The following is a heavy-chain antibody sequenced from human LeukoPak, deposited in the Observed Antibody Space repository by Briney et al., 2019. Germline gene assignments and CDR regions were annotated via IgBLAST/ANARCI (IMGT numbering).Heavy chain of an antibody. D-gene: IGHD3-10*01. CDR1: GYSFTTYW. J-gene: IGHJ4*02. CDR2: IYPGDSDT. Sequence: GESLKISCKGSGYSFTTYWIGWVRQMLGKGLEWMGIIYPGDSDTRYSPSFQGQVTISADKSISTAYLQWSRLKASDTAIYYCAKHSRTGSSFDPFEYWGQGTLVTVSS. CDR3: AKHSRTGSSFDPFEY. V-gene: IGHV5-51*01.